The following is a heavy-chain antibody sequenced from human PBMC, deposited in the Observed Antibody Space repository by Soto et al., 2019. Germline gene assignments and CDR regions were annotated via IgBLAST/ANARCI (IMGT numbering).Heavy chain of an antibody. CDR3: AGTMVRGVISFDY. CDR1: GFTVSSNY. Sequence: GGSLRLSCAASGFTVSSNYMSWVRQAPGKGLEWVSVIYSGGSTYYADSVKGRFTISRHNSKNTLYLQMNSLRAEDTAVYYCAGTMVRGVISFDYWGQGTLVTVSS. J-gene: IGHJ4*02. V-gene: IGHV3-53*04. CDR2: IYSGGST. D-gene: IGHD3-10*01.